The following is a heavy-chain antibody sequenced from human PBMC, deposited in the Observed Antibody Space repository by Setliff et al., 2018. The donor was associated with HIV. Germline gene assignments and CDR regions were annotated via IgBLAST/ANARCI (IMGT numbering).Heavy chain of an antibody. D-gene: IGHD1-26*01. V-gene: IGHV1-3*01. CDR3: ARAGGSYSYYYYYMDV. J-gene: IGHJ6*03. CDR2: INAGNGNT. CDR1: GYTFTSYA. Sequence: GASVKVSCKASGYTFTSYAMHWVRQAPGQRLEWMGWINAGNGNTKYSQKFQGRVTITRDTSASTAYMELSSLRSEDTAVYYCARAGGSYSYYYYYMDVWGKGTTVTVSS.